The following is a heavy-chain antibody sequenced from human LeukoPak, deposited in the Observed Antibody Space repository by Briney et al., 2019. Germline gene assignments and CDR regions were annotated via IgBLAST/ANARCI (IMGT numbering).Heavy chain of an antibody. D-gene: IGHD6-19*01. CDR3: AREGSGLFFDY. CDR1: GGTSSSYA. V-gene: IGHV1-69*05. J-gene: IGHJ4*02. Sequence: SVKVSCKASGGTSSSYAISWVRQAPGQGLEWMGRIIPIFGTANYAQKFQGRVTITTDESTNTAYMELSSLRSEDTAVYYCAREGSGLFFDYWGQGTLVTVSS. CDR2: IIPIFGTA.